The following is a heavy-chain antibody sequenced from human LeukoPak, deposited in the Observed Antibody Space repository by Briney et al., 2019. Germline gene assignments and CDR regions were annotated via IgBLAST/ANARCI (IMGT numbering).Heavy chain of an antibody. V-gene: IGHV1-24*01. CDR2: FDPEDGET. Sequence: GASVKVSCKVSGYTLTELSMHWVRQAPGKGLEWMGGFDPEDGETIYAQKFQGRVTMTEDTSTDTAYMELSSLRSEDTAVYYCATVLRFLDAFDIWGQGTMVTVSS. CDR3: ATVLRFLDAFDI. CDR1: GYTLTELS. J-gene: IGHJ3*02. D-gene: IGHD3-3*01.